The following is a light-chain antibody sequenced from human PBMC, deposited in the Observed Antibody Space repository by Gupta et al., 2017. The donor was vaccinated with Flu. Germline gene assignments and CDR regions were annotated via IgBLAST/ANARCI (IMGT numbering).Light chain of an antibody. Sequence: VGDRVTITCQASQDIRNCLNWYQQKPGKAPKLLIYDASHLESGVPSRFRGGGSGTDFTFTISSLQPEDFATYYCQQYDDPTTFGQGTKLEIK. V-gene: IGKV1-33*01. CDR3: QQYDDPTT. CDR2: DAS. CDR1: QDIRNC. J-gene: IGKJ2*01.